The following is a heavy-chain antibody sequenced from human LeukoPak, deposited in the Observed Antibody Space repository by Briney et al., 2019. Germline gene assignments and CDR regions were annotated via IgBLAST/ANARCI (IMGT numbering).Heavy chain of an antibody. J-gene: IGHJ4*02. CDR3: ARVHDTTGYYHYFDS. CDR2: ISYHGSNE. Sequence: GGSLRLSCEASGFTFSTYPMHWVRQAPDKGLEWVAMISYHGSNEYYADSVKGRFTISRDNSKNTLYLQMNNPRVEDTAIYYCARVHDTTGYYHYFDSWGQGTLVAVSS. D-gene: IGHD3-9*01. V-gene: IGHV3-30*04. CDR1: GFTFSTYP.